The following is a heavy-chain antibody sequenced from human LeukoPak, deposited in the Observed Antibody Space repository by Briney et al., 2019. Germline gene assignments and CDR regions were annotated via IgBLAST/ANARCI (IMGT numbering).Heavy chain of an antibody. V-gene: IGHV1-69*06. CDR2: IIPIFGTA. Sequence: GASVKVSCKASGGTFSSYAISWVRQAPGQGLEWMGGIIPIFGTANYAQKFQGRVTITADKSTSTAYMELSSLRSEDTAVYYCARVPGRRYYDILTGYPKYNWFDPWGQGTLVTVSS. J-gene: IGHJ5*02. CDR3: ARVPGRRYYDILTGYPKYNWFDP. D-gene: IGHD3-9*01. CDR1: GGTFSSYA.